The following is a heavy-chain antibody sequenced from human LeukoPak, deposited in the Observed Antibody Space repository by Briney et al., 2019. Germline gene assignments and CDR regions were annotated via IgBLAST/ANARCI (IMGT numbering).Heavy chain of an antibody. V-gene: IGHV3-30-3*01. CDR2: ISYDGSNK. D-gene: IGHD6-13*01. CDR3: ARDLVAAAGTTFDY. J-gene: IGHJ4*02. CDR1: GFTFSSYA. Sequence: GGSLRLSCAASGFTFSSYAMHWVRQAPGKGLEWVAVISYDGSNKYYADSVKGRFTISRDNSKNSLYLQMNSLRAEDTAVYYCARDLVAAAGTTFDYWGQGTLVTVSS.